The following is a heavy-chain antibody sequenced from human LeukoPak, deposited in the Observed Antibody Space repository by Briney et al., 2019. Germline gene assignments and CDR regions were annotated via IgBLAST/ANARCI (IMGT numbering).Heavy chain of an antibody. D-gene: IGHD2-21*02. CDR3: ARGAGVVVVTAKPYYYYYGTDV. V-gene: IGHV4-34*01. Sequence: ASETLSLTCAVYGGSFSGYYWSWIRQPPGKGLEWIGEINHSGSTNYNPSLKSRVTISVDTSKNPFSLKLSSVTAADTAVYYCARGAGVVVVTAKPYYYYYGTDVWGQGTTVTVSS. CDR2: INHSGST. J-gene: IGHJ6*02. CDR1: GGSFSGYY.